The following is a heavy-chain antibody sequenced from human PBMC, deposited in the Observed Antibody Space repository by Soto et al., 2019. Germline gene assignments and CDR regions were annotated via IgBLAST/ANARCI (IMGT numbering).Heavy chain of an antibody. CDR3: ARAPPPRAAAADFAY. J-gene: IGHJ4*02. V-gene: IGHV1-2*02. CDR2: INPNSGGT. CDR1: WYNFKSFY. D-gene: IGHD6-13*01. Sequence: SAEVSFRASWYNFKSFYIHWLREAPGQGLEWMGWINPNSGGTKLPQRCQGRVTMTRDTSINTTYLEVTSLTSDDTAMYFCARAPPPRAAAADFAYWVQGSLVTV.